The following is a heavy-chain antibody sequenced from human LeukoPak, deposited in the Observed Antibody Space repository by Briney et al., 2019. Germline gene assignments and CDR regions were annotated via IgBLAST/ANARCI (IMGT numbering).Heavy chain of an antibody. CDR3: ARASNPWLQLT. Sequence: TGGSLRLSCAASGFTFSYYWMIWVRQAPGKGLGWVANIKQDGSERRYADSVRGRFTVSRDNAQTSLYLQMSSLRAEDTALYYCARASNPWLQLTWGQGTLVTVSS. J-gene: IGHJ5*02. V-gene: IGHV3-7*05. CDR2: IKQDGSER. CDR1: GFTFSYYW. D-gene: IGHD5-24*01.